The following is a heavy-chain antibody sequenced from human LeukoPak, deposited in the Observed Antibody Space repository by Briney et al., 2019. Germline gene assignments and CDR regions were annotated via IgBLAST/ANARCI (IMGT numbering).Heavy chain of an antibody. D-gene: IGHD5-12*01. CDR3: ASHSGGYAY. J-gene: IGHJ4*02. CDR1: GGSISSGGYS. Sequence: SETLSLTCAVSGGSISSGGYSWSWIRQPPGKGLEWIGYIYYSGGTYYNPSLESRLTISVDTSKNQFSLKLSSVTAADTAVYYCASHSGGYAYWGQGTLVTVSS. V-gene: IGHV4-30-4*07. CDR2: IYYSGGT.